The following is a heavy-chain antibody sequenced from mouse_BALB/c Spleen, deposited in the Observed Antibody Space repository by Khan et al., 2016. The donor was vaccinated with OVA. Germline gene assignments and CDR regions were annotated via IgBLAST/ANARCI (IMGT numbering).Heavy chain of an antibody. J-gene: IGHJ4*01. CDR1: GYTFTSYW. Sequence: DLVMPGAAVTLSCKASGYTFTSYWINWIKQRPGQVLEWIGRISPGSGSTFYNYMFKGKAILTVDASSSTAYLHLGSLSSDVFVVYFCARSDYYSSGLYDMDYWGQGTSVTVSS. V-gene: IGHV1S41*01. D-gene: IGHD1-1*01. CDR2: ISPGSGST. CDR3: ARSDYYSSGLYDMDY.